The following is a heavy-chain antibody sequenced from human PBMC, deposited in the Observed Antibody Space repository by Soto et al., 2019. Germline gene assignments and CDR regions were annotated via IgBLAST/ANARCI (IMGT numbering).Heavy chain of an antibody. CDR3: ARGGSYYAH. Sequence: QVQLVQSGAEVKQPGASVRVSCKASGDTHTIYFIHWLRQAPGQGLEWMGWINSVSGGANYAPRFPARVAMTRNRSSATAFMELSRLRSDDTAVYYCARGGSYYAHWRQGTLVTVSS. CDR2: INSVSGGA. J-gene: IGHJ4*02. V-gene: IGHV1-2*02. D-gene: IGHD1-26*01. CDR1: GDTHTIYF.